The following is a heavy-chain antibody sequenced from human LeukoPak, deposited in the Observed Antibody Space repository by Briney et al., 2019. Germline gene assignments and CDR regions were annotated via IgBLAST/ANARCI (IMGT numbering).Heavy chain of an antibody. D-gene: IGHD3-10*01. CDR2: INPSGGST. J-gene: IGHJ4*02. V-gene: IGHV1-46*01. Sequence: ASVKVSCKASGYTFTSYYMHWVRQGPGQGPKWMGIINPSGGSTSYAQKFQGRVTMTRDTSTSTVYMELSSLRSEDTAVYYCARVEGSGVSVWGQGTLVTVSS. CDR3: ARVEGSGVSV. CDR1: GYTFTSYY.